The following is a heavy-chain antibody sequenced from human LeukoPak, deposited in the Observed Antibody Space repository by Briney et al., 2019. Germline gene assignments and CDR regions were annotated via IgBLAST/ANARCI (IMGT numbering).Heavy chain of an antibody. CDR1: GFTFSSYA. CDR3: ARDEDDAFDI. J-gene: IGHJ3*02. Sequence: PGGSLRLSCAASGFTFSSYAMHWVRQAPGKGLEWVAVISYDGSNKYYADSVKGRFTISRDNSKNTLYLQMNSLRAEDTAVYYCARDEDDAFDIWGQGTMVTVSS. CDR2: ISYDGSNK. V-gene: IGHV3-30-3*01.